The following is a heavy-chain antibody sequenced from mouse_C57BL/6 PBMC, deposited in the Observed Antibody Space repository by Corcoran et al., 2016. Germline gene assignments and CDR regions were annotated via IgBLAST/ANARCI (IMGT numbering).Heavy chain of an antibody. CDR3: ERGGDYDFDY. CDR2: INTYSGVP. D-gene: IGHD2-4*01. CDR1: GYTFTTYG. V-gene: IGHV9-3*01. J-gene: IGHJ2*01. Sequence: QIQLVQSGPELKKPGETVKIPCKASGYTFTTYGMSWVKQAPGKGLKWMGWINTYSGVPTYADDFKGRFAFSLETSASTAYLQINNLKNEDTATYFCERGGDYDFDYWGQGTTLTVSS.